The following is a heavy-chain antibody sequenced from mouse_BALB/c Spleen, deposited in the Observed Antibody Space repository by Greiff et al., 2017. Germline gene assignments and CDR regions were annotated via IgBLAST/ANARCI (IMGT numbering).Heavy chain of an antibody. V-gene: IGHV3-8*02. J-gene: IGHJ4*01. D-gene: IGHD1-1*01. CDR1: GDSITSGY. CDR2: ISHSGST. Sequence: DVKLVESGPSLVKPSPTLSLTCSVTGDSITSGYWNWIRKFPGNKLEYMGYISHSGSTYYNPSLKSRISITRDTSKNQYYLQLNSVTTEDTATYYCARYKTVVGVDYWGQGTSVTVSS. CDR3: ARYKTVVGVDY.